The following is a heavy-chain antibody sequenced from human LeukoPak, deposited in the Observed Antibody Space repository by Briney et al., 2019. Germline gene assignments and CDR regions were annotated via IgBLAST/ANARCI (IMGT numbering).Heavy chain of an antibody. CDR3: ASGSTLRYLDY. CDR2: TYYRSKWYN. CDR1: GDSVPSNSAA. D-gene: IGHD3-9*01. V-gene: IGHV6-1*01. Sequence: SQTLSLTCAISGDSVPSNSAAWNWIRQSPPRGLEWLGRTYYRSKWYNDYAVSVKSRITINPDTSKNQFSLQLNSVTPEDTAVYYCASGSTLRYLDYWGQGTLVTVSS. J-gene: IGHJ4*02.